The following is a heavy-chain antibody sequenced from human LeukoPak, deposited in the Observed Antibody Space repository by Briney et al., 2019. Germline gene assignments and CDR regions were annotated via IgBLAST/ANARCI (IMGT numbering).Heavy chain of an antibody. Sequence: GGSLRLSCAASGFTFSSYGMNLVRQAPGRGLEWVSVISASGATTYYADSVKGRFTISRDNSKNTLYLQMNSLRAEDTAIYYCAKVRYSSDKRYFDYWGQGTLVTVSS. CDR1: GFTFSSYG. CDR3: AKVRYSSDKRYFDY. D-gene: IGHD6-19*01. CDR2: ISASGATT. V-gene: IGHV3-23*01. J-gene: IGHJ4*02.